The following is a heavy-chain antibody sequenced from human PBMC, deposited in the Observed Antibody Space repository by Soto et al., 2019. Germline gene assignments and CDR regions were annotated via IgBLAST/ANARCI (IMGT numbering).Heavy chain of an antibody. V-gene: IGHV3-30*18. CDR1: GSTFSSHG. Sequence: SLRLSFAASGSTFSSHGMHWVRQAPGKGLDWVAVISYDGINKYYADSVRGRFTISRDNSKNTLYLQMNSLRPEDTAVYYCAKERMEQFQLLPFFDYWGQGTLVTVSS. CDR3: AKERMEQFQLLPFFDY. CDR2: ISYDGINK. D-gene: IGHD2-2*01. J-gene: IGHJ4*02.